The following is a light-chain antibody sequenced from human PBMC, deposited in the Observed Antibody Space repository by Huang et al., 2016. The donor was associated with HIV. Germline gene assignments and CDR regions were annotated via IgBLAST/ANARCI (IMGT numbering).Light chain of an antibody. CDR3: QQYESWPPLT. J-gene: IGKJ4*01. CDR1: QSVRDK. Sequence: EIVMTQSPDTLSVSPGERATLSCRASQSVRDKLAWYQQKPGQAPRLLLHATSTRAGGVPARFSGSGSGTEFTLTIGSLQSEDCGVYYCQQYESWPPLTFGGGTKVEIK. CDR2: ATS. V-gene: IGKV3-15*01.